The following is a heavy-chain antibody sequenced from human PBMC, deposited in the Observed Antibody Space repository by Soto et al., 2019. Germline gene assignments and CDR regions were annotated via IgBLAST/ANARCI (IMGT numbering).Heavy chain of an antibody. V-gene: IGHV1-18*01. Sequence: VQLVQSGVEVKKPGASVKVSCKASGYTFTNYGISWVRQAPGQGLEWRGWINTYNGNTNYAQTVQGRVTMTTETSTRTAYMELRRLRSDDTAVYYCARDLLYSTRSTVRFDIWGQGTMLTVSS. CDR2: INTYNGNT. D-gene: IGHD6-13*01. CDR3: ARDLLYSTRSTVRFDI. J-gene: IGHJ3*02. CDR1: GYTFTNYG.